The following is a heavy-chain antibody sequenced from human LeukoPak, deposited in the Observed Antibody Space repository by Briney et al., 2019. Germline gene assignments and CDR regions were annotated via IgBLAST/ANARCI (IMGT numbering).Heavy chain of an antibody. V-gene: IGHV1-46*01. CDR3: ASGGPVVGAAGPFDI. D-gene: IGHD1-26*01. CDR1: GGTFSSYA. Sequence: ASVKVSCKASGGTFSSYAISWVRQAPGQGLEWMGIINPSGGSTSYAQKFQGRVTMTGDTSTSTVYMELSSLRSEDTAVYYCASGGPVVGAAGPFDIWGQGTMVTVSS. J-gene: IGHJ3*02. CDR2: INPSGGST.